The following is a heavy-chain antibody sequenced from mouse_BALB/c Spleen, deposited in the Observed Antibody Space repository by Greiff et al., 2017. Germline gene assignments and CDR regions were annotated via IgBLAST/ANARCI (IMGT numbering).Heavy chain of an antibody. D-gene: IGHD1-2*01. CDR1: GFTFSDYY. CDR2: ISDGGSYI. Sequence: EVQLMESGGGLVKPGGSLKLSCAASGFTFSDYYLHWVRQTPEKSLEWVATISDGGSYIYYPDSVKGRFTISRYNAKNNLYLQMISLKSEDTAMYYCARDTHYYGYTMDYWGQGTSVNVAA. V-gene: IGHV5-4*02. J-gene: IGHJ4*01. CDR3: ARDTHYYGYTMDY.